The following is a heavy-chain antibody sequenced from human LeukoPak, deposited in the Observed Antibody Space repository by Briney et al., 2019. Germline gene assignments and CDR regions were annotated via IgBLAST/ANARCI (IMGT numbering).Heavy chain of an antibody. CDR3: AGPPPHYYDSSGYYYEYYYYGMDV. J-gene: IGHJ6*02. D-gene: IGHD3-22*01. CDR2: IKPDGSAE. V-gene: IGHV3-7*01. Sequence: GGSLRLSCATSGFTFSSNWMSWVRHAPGRGLEWVANIKPDGSAEYYAASVKGRFTVSRDNAKNSLFLQMNSLRVEDTAVYYCAGPPPHYYDSSGYYYEYYYYGMDVWGQGTTVTVSS. CDR1: GFTFSSNW.